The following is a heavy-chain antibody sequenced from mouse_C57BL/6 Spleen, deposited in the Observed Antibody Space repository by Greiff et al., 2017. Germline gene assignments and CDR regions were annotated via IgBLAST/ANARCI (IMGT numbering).Heavy chain of an antibody. CDR1: GFTFSDYG. Sequence: DVKLVESGGGLVKPGGSLKLSCAASGFTFSDYGMHWVRQAPEKGLEWVAYISSGSSTIYYADTVKGRFTISRDNAKNTLFLQMTSLRSEDTAMYYCAREEYYGSSYYFDYWGQGTTLTVSS. CDR3: AREEYYGSSYYFDY. V-gene: IGHV5-17*01. J-gene: IGHJ2*01. CDR2: ISSGSSTI. D-gene: IGHD1-1*01.